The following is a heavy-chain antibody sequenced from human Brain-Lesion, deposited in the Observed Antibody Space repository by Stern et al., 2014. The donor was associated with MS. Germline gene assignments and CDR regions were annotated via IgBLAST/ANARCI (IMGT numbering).Heavy chain of an antibody. CDR2: INPNTGST. CDR1: GYTFTGLF. CDR3: ARGYPFFDN. D-gene: IGHD2-15*01. V-gene: IGHV1-2*04. Sequence: VQLVESGAEVKKPGASVKVSCTASGYTFTGLFLHWVRQAPGPGLDWVGWINPNTGSTKSAKKFQGWVTLTRDTTINTVDMELNRLKSDDTAVFYCARGYPFFDNWGQGTLVTVSS. J-gene: IGHJ4*02.